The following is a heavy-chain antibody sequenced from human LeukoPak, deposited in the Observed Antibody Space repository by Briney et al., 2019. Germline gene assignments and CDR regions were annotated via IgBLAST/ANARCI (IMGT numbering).Heavy chain of an antibody. CDR3: AGRYTAMATEWDY. CDR1: GGTFSSYA. J-gene: IGHJ4*02. D-gene: IGHD5-18*01. V-gene: IGHV1-69*06. CDR2: IIPIFGTA. Sequence: ASVKVSCKASGGTFSSYAISWVRQAPGQGLEWMGGIIPIFGTANYAQKFQGRVTITADKSTSTAYMELSSLRSEDTAVYYCAGRYTAMATEWDYWGQGTPVTVSS.